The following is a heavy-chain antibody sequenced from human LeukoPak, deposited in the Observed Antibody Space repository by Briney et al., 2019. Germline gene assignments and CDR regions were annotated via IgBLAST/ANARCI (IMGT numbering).Heavy chain of an antibody. CDR2: VWSDGTNK. V-gene: IGHV3-30*19. J-gene: IGHJ4*02. D-gene: IGHD3-16*02. Sequence: AGGSLRLSCAASGFTFTNYGMHWVRQAPGKGLEWVAVVWSDGTNKYYADSVKGRFTISRDNSKNTLYLQMNSLRAEDTAVYYCASPLRLGELSFGYWGQGTLVTVSS. CDR1: GFTFTNYG. CDR3: ASPLRLGELSFGY.